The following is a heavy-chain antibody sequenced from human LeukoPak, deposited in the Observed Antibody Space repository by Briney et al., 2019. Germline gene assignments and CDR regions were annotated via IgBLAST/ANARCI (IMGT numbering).Heavy chain of an antibody. J-gene: IGHJ4*02. V-gene: IGHV3-53*01. CDR3: ARDTPGIAASVHLG. CDR2: IYSDGST. D-gene: IGHD6-13*01. Sequence: GGSLRLSCTASGFTVCNNYMNWLRQAPGKGLEWVSLIYSDGSTHYSDSVKGRFTISRDNSKNTLYLQMYSLRAEDTAVYYCARDTPGIAASVHLGCGQGTLVTVSS. CDR1: GFTVCNNY.